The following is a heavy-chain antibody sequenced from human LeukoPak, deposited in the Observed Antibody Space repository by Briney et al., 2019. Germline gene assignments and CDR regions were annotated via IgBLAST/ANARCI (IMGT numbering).Heavy chain of an antibody. CDR2: MNPNIGNT. Sequence: ASVKVSCTASGHTFTSYVINWVRQATGQGLEWMGWMNPNIGNTVYAQKLQGRGTLTRNNAINTAYMELSSLRSEDTAVYYCARGPYDSSGYRFDSWGQGTPVTVSS. CDR3: ARGPYDSSGYRFDS. V-gene: IGHV1-8*01. J-gene: IGHJ4*02. CDR1: GHTFTSYV. D-gene: IGHD3-22*01.